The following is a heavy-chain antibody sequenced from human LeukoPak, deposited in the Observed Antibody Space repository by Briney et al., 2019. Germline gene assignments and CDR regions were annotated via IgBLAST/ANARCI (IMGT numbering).Heavy chain of an antibody. Sequence: PGGSLRLSCAASGFTFSSYGMHWVRQAPGKGLEGVAFIRYDGSNKYYADSVKGRFTISRDNSKNTLYLQMNSLRAEDTAVYYCAKDRAVIASYYFDYWGQGTLVTVSS. CDR3: AKDRAVIASYYFDY. V-gene: IGHV3-30*02. J-gene: IGHJ4*02. CDR2: IRYDGSNK. D-gene: IGHD2-21*01. CDR1: GFTFSSYG.